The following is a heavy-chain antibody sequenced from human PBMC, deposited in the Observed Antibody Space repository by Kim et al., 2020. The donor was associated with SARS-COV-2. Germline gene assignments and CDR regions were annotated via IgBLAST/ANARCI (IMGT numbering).Heavy chain of an antibody. V-gene: IGHV3-66*01. CDR1: GFTVSTNY. CDR2: ILSGGST. J-gene: IGHJ3*02. D-gene: IGHD2-2*01. CDR3: ARGCSSSRCYGFDI. Sequence: GGSLRLSCATSGFTVSTNYMTWVRQAPGKGLEWVSVILSGGSTYYADSIKARFIISRDTSRNMLFLQINSLRAEDTAVYYCARGCSSSRCYGFDIWGRGTKVPVSS.